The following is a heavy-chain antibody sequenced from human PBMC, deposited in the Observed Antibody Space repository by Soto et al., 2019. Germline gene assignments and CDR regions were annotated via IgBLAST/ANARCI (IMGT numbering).Heavy chain of an antibody. J-gene: IGHJ6*03. V-gene: IGHV3-73*01. CDR3: SRQASDFWSGKPQYYTDV. Sequence: EVQLVESGGGLVQPGGSLKLSCAASGFTFSGSAMHWVRQASGKGLEWVGRIRSKANNYATAYGASVKGRFTISRDDSKNTAYLQMNSLKTEDTAVYYCSRQASDFWSGKPQYYTDVWGKGTTVTVSS. D-gene: IGHD3-3*01. CDR1: GFTFSGSA. CDR2: IRSKANNYAT.